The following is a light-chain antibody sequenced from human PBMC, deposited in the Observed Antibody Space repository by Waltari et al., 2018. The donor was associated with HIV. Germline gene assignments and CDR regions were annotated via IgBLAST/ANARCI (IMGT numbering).Light chain of an antibody. V-gene: IGKV3-20*01. CDR1: RTVTSNF. CDR2: GAS. J-gene: IGKJ2*01. Sequence: EIVLAQSPRTLSLSPGERATRSCRASRTVTSNFLAWYQVKPGQAPRLLSYGASIRATGVPDKFSGSGSGTDFTLTIGRLEPEDFAVYYCHRYDTSPQTFGQGSKVEIK. CDR3: HRYDTSPQT.